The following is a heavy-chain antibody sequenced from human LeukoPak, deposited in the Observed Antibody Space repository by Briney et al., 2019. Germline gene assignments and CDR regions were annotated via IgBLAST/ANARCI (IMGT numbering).Heavy chain of an antibody. D-gene: IGHD1-26*01. CDR3: ARKKRSYYFDY. V-gene: IGHV4-38-2*02. CDR1: GYSISSGYY. Sequence: PSETLSLTRTVSGYSISSGYYWGWIRQPPGKGLEWIGSIYHSGSTYYNPSLKSRVTISVDTSKNQFSLKLSSVTAADTAVYYCARKKRSYYFDYWGQGTLVTVSS. J-gene: IGHJ4*02. CDR2: IYHSGST.